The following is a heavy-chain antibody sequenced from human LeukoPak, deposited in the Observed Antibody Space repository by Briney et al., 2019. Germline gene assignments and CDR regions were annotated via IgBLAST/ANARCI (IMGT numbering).Heavy chain of an antibody. J-gene: IGHJ4*02. CDR2: INPSGGST. V-gene: IGHV1-46*01. Sequence: ASVKVSCKASGYTFTSHYMHWVRQAPGQGLEWMGIINPSGGSTSYAQKFQGRVTMTRDTSTSTVYMELSSLRSEDTAVYYCARGAPLIDINYDSSGYSFDYWGQGTLVTVSS. CDR1: GYTFTSHY. CDR3: ARGAPLIDINYDSSGYSFDY. D-gene: IGHD3-22*01.